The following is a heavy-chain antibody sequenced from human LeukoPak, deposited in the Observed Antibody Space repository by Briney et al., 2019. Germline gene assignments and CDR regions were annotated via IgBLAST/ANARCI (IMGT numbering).Heavy chain of an antibody. CDR3: ARLDGGIAAAGNDVVGGVWYYYMDV. Sequence: GGSLRPSCAASGFTFSNYEMNWVRQAPGKGLEWVANIKQDGSEKYYVDSVKGRFTISRDNAKNSLYLQMNSLRAEDTAVYYCARLDGGIAAAGNDVVGGVWYYYMDVWGKGTTVTISS. J-gene: IGHJ6*03. V-gene: IGHV3-7*01. CDR1: GFTFSNYE. CDR2: IKQDGSEK. D-gene: IGHD6-13*01.